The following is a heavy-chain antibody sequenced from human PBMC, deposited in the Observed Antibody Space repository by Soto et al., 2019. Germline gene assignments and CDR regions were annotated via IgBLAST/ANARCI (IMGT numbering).Heavy chain of an antibody. D-gene: IGHD3-9*01. Sequence: EVQLVESGGGLVQPGGSLRLSCAASGFTVSSNYMSWVRQAPGKGLEWVSVIYSGGSTYYADSVKGRFTISRDNSKNTLYLQFSCLRAEDTAVYYCASWDILSRGLFDYWGQGTLVTVSS. V-gene: IGHV3-66*01. CDR1: GFTVSSNY. J-gene: IGHJ4*02. CDR2: IYSGGST. CDR3: ASWDILSRGLFDY.